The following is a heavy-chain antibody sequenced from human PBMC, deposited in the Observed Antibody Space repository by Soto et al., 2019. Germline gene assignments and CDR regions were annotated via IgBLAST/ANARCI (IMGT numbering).Heavy chain of an antibody. J-gene: IGHJ4*02. Sequence: GGSLRLSCAASGFTFSSYAMHWVRQAPGKGLEWVAVISYDGSNKYYADSVKGRFTISRDNSKNTLYLQMNSLRAEDTAVYYCARARRQVLRFLEWSRVYYFDYWGQGTLVTVSS. CDR1: GFTFSSYA. CDR2: ISYDGSNK. CDR3: ARARRQVLRFLEWSRVYYFDY. V-gene: IGHV3-30-3*01. D-gene: IGHD3-3*01.